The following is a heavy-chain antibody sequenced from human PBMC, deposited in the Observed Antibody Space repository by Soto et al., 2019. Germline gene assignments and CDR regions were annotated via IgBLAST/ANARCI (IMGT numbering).Heavy chain of an antibody. CDR1: GGSISSSSYY. J-gene: IGHJ4*02. D-gene: IGHD5-18*01. V-gene: IGHV4-39*01. CDR2: IYYSGST. CDR3: ASFSGTAMVEHYFDY. Sequence: SETLSLTCTVSGGSISSSSYYWGWIRQPPGKGLEWIGSIYYSGSTYYNPSLKSRVTISVDTSKNQFSLKLSSVTAADTAVYYCASFSGTAMVEHYFDYWGQGTLVTVSS.